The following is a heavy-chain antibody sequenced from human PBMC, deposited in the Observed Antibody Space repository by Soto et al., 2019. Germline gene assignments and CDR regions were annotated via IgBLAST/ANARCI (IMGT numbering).Heavy chain of an antibody. CDR2: IKRKTDGGTT. D-gene: IGHD2-15*01. CDR1: GFTFTNAW. J-gene: IGHJ6*03. CDR3: NPTGYCVDGSCFPYYMDV. V-gene: IGHV3-15*01. Sequence: GGSLRLSCAASGFTFTNAWMSWVRQAPGKGLECVGRIKRKTDGGTTDYAAPVKGRFTISRNDSKNTLYLQMNSLKPADSAVYYCNPTGYCVDGSCFPYYMDVWGKGTTVTVSS.